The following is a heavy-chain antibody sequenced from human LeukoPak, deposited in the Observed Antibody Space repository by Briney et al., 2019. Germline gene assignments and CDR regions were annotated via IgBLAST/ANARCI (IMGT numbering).Heavy chain of an antibody. CDR1: GYTFTTYY. D-gene: IGHD7-27*01. V-gene: IGHV1-2*02. CDR3: ARDGELGWFDP. Sequence: ASVKLSCNASGYTFTTYYLHWVRQAPGQGLEWMGCVNPNSGHTKYAQIFQGRVTMTRATLSSTVYMELSSLRFDDTAVYYCARDGELGWFDPWGQGSLVSVSS. J-gene: IGHJ5*02. CDR2: VNPNSGHT.